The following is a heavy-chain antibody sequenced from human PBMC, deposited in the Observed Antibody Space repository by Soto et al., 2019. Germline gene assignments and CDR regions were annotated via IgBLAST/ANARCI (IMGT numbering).Heavy chain of an antibody. CDR3: TTEYTSMDAYDI. CDR2: IKSKTDGGTT. J-gene: IGHJ3*02. Sequence: GATLRLSCAVSGFTFSNARMNWVRQAPGKGLEWVGSIKSKTDGGTTDYAAPVKGRFTISRDDSKNTLYLQMNSLKTEDSAVYYCTTEYTSMDAYDIWGHGKIVTVSS. CDR1: GFTFSNAR. D-gene: IGHD2-8*01. V-gene: IGHV3-15*07.